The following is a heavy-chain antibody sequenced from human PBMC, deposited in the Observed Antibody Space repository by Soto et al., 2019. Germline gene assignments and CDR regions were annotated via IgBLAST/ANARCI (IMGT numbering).Heavy chain of an antibody. CDR2: ISSSSSYI. Sequence: GGSLRLSCAASGFTFSSYSMNWVRQAPGKGLEWVSSISSSSSYIYYADSVKGRFTISRDNAKNSLYLQMNSLRAEDTAVYYCARSPPGDPDAFDIWGQGTLVTVSS. D-gene: IGHD4-17*01. V-gene: IGHV3-21*01. J-gene: IGHJ3*02. CDR1: GFTFSSYS. CDR3: ARSPPGDPDAFDI.